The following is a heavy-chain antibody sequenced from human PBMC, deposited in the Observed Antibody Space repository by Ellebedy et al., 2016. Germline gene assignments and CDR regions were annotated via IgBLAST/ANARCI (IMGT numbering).Heavy chain of an antibody. Sequence: GESLKISXAASGFTFSDYYMSWIRQAPGKGLEWVSYISSSSSYTYYADSVKGRFTISRDNSKNTLYLQMNSLRAEDTAVYYCARVVDTTSNYYYYYMDVWGKGTTVTVSS. J-gene: IGHJ6*03. CDR3: ARVVDTTSNYYYYYMDV. D-gene: IGHD5-18*01. CDR2: ISSSSSYT. CDR1: GFTFSDYY. V-gene: IGHV3-11*05.